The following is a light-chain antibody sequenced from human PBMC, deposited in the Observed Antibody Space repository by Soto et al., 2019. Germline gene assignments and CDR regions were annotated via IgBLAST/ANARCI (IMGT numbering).Light chain of an antibody. CDR1: SSDVGGYNY. Sequence: ALTQPASVSGSPGQSITISCTGTSSDVGGYNYVSWYQQHPGKAPKLMIYDVSNRPSGVSNRFSGSKSGNTASLTISGLQAEDEADYYCSSYTSSITHVFGGGTKLTVL. J-gene: IGLJ2*01. CDR2: DVS. V-gene: IGLV2-14*03. CDR3: SSYTSSITHV.